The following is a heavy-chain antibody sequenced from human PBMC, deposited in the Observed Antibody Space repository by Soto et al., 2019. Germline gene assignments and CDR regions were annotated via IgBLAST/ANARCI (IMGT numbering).Heavy chain of an antibody. CDR1: GFTFSSYA. J-gene: IGHJ5*02. V-gene: IGHV3-23*01. CDR3: AKSAGFSAALKSGFDP. Sequence: PGGSMRLSCSASGFTFSSYAMSWVRQAPGKGLEWVSAISGSGGSTYYADSVKGRFTISRDNSKNTLYLQMNSLRAEDTAVYYCAKSAGFSAALKSGFDPWGQGTLVTVSS. D-gene: IGHD2-15*01. CDR2: ISGSGGST.